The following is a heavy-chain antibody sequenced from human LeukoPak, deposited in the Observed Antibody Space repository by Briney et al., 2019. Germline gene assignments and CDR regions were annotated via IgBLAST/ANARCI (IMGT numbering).Heavy chain of an antibody. D-gene: IGHD5-24*01. Sequence: PGGSLRLSCAASGFTFSSSAMHWVRQAPGKGLEWVAVISYDGSNKYYADSVKGRFTISRDNSKNTLYLQMNSLRAEDTAVYYCARESGMATAYFDYWGQGTLVTVSS. CDR1: GFTFSSSA. CDR3: ARESGMATAYFDY. CDR2: ISYDGSNK. V-gene: IGHV3-30-3*01. J-gene: IGHJ4*02.